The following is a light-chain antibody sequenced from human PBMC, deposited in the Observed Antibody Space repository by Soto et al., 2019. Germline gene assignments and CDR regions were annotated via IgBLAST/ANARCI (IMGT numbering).Light chain of an antibody. CDR1: HSIASS. J-gene: IGKJ4*01. CDR3: QQSYSTPLLT. CDR2: DAS. V-gene: IGKV1-39*01. Sequence: IHMTQSPSSLSASIGDRVTLTCRASHSIASSVNWYRQKPGKAPELLIYDASTLQSGVPSRFSGSGSGTDFTLTISRLQPEDFATYYCQQSYSTPLLTFGGGTKVEI.